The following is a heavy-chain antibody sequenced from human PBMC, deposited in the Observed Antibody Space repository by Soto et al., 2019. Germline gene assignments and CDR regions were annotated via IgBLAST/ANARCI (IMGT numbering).Heavy chain of an antibody. J-gene: IGHJ6*02. Sequence: PSQTLSLTCAISGDSVSSNSAAWNWIRQSPSRGLEWLGRTYYRSKWYNDYAVSVKSRITINPDTSKNQFSLQLNSVTPEDTAVYYCARVSYEQQLGGYYYYSGMDVWGQGTTVTVSS. CDR2: TYYRSKWYN. V-gene: IGHV6-1*01. CDR3: ARVSYEQQLGGYYYYSGMDV. D-gene: IGHD6-13*01. CDR1: GDSVSSNSAA.